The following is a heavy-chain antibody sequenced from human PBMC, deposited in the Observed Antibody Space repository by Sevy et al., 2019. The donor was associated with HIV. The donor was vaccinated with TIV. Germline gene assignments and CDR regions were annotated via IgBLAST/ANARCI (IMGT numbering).Heavy chain of an antibody. V-gene: IGHV3-21*01. CDR3: ARAEGYYYYGMDV. CDR2: ISSSSSYI. Sequence: GGSLRLSCAASGFTFSSYSMNWVRQAPGKGLEWVSSISSSSSYIYYEDSVKGRFTISRDNAKNSLYLQMNSLRAEDKAVYYCARAEGYYYYGMDVWGQGTTVTVSS. CDR1: GFTFSSYS. J-gene: IGHJ6*02.